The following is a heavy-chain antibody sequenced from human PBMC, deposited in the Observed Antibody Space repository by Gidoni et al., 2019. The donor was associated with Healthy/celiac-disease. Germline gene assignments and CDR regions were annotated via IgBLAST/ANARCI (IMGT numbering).Heavy chain of an antibody. CDR2: ISAYNGNT. CDR3: ARDSSRAAAAADAFDI. CDR1: GYTCTSYG. J-gene: IGHJ3*02. Sequence: QVQLVPSGAAVKKPGASVKVSCKASGYTCTSYGISWVRQAPGQGLEWMGWISAYNGNTNYAQKLQGRVTMTTDTSTSTAYMELRSLRSDDTAVYYCARDSSRAAAAADAFDIWGQGTMVTVSS. D-gene: IGHD6-13*01. V-gene: IGHV1-18*01.